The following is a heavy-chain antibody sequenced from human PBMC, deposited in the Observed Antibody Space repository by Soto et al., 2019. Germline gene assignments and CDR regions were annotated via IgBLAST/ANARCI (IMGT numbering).Heavy chain of an antibody. CDR1: GYTFTSYA. V-gene: IGHV1-3*01. D-gene: IGHD3-10*01. Sequence: ASVKVSCKASGYTFTSYAMHWVRQAPGQRLEWMGWINAGNGNTKYSQKFQGRVTITRDTSASTAYMELSSLRSEDTAVYYCARVRTYYYGSGSYSPRNRKTQNYGMDVWGQGTTVTVSS. J-gene: IGHJ6*02. CDR3: ARVRTYYYGSGSYSPRNRKTQNYGMDV. CDR2: INAGNGNT.